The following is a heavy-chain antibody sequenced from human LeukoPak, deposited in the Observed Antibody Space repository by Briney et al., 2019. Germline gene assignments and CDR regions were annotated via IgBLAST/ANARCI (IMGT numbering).Heavy chain of an antibody. J-gene: IGHJ3*02. V-gene: IGHV2-70*11. D-gene: IGHD4-17*01. Sequence: SGPTLVKATQTLTLTCTFSGFSLTTNGMCVSWIRQPPGKALEWLARIDWDGDNYYSTSLRTGLTLPKDTSKNQVVLTMTNMDPVDTATYYCARIMTTVTHDAFDIWGQGTMVTVSS. CDR2: IDWDGDN. CDR3: ARIMTTVTHDAFDI. CDR1: GFSLTTNGMC.